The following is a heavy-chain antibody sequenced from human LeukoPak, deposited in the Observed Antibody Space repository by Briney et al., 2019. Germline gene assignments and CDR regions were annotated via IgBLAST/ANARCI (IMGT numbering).Heavy chain of an antibody. CDR1: GGSISSYY. J-gene: IGHJ4*02. CDR3: ARRRSITIFDY. CDR2: IYYSGST. Sequence: SETLSLTCTVSGGSISSYYWSWIRQPPGKGLEWIGYIYYSGSTNYNPSLKSRVTISVDTSKNQFSLKLSSVTAADTAVYYRARRRSITIFDYWGQGTLVTVSS. V-gene: IGHV4-59*01. D-gene: IGHD3-3*01.